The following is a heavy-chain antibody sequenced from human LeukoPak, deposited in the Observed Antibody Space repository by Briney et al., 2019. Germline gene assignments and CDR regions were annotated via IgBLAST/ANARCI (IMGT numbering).Heavy chain of an antibody. CDR2: IIPIFGTA. CDR1: GGTFSSYA. Sequence: SVKVSCKASGGTFSSYAISWVRQAPGQGLEWMGGIIPIFGTANYAQKFQGRVTITADKSTSTAYMELSSLRSEDTAVYYCARDGGPYCGGDCYSRSNWFDPWGQGTLVTVSS. V-gene: IGHV1-69*06. D-gene: IGHD2-21*02. J-gene: IGHJ5*02. CDR3: ARDGGPYCGGDCYSRSNWFDP.